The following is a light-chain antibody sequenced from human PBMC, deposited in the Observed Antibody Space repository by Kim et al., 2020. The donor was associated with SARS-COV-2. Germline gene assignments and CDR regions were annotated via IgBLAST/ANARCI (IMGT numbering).Light chain of an antibody. J-gene: IGKJ4*01. V-gene: IGKV1-12*01. CDR2: AAS. CDR3: QRADSFPLG. CDR1: QDISSW. Sequence: DSVGGRVTITCRASQDISSWLAWYQQKPGKAPKLLISAASSLQSGVPSRFSGSGSGTDFTLTISSLQPEDFASYYCQRADSFPLGFGGGTKVDIK.